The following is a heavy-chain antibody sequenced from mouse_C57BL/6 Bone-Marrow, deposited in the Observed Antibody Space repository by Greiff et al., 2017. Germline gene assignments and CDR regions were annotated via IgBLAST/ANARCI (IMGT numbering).Heavy chain of an antibody. Sequence: QVQLQQSGAELARPGASVKLSCKASGYTFTSYGISWVKQRTGQGLEWIGEIYPRSGNTYYNEKFKGKATLTADKSSSTAYMELRSLTSEDSAVYFCAREDGYYLYYAMDYWGQGTSVTVSS. V-gene: IGHV1-81*01. CDR1: GYTFTSYG. D-gene: IGHD2-3*01. CDR2: IYPRSGNT. CDR3: AREDGYYLYYAMDY. J-gene: IGHJ4*01.